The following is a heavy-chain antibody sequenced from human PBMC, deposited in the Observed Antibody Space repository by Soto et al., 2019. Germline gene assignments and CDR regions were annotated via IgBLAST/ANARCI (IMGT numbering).Heavy chain of an antibody. D-gene: IGHD2-2*01. CDR1: GGSVSSYY. Sequence: SETLSLTCTVSGGSVSSYYLSWIRQPPGRGLECLAYIYYSGSTTYNPSLKSRLTMSVDTSKNQFSLNLRSVTAADTAVYYCARERYEGRIDYWGRGTLVTVYS. V-gene: IGHV4-59*02. J-gene: IGHJ4*02. CDR2: IYYSGST. CDR3: ARERYEGRIDY.